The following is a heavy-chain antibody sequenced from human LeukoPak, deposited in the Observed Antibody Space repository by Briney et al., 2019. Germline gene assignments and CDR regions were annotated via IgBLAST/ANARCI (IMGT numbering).Heavy chain of an antibody. J-gene: IGHJ4*02. CDR1: GFTFSDYY. D-gene: IGHD3/OR15-3a*01. Sequence: PGGSLRLSCAASGFTFSDYYMSWIRQAPGKGLEWVSYISSSGSTIYYADSVKGRFTISRDNAKNSLYLQMNSLRAEDTAVYYCVKDRSRGRRTVANILDYWGQGTLVTVSS. CDR3: VKDRSRGRRTVANILDY. V-gene: IGHV3-11*01. CDR2: ISSSGSTI.